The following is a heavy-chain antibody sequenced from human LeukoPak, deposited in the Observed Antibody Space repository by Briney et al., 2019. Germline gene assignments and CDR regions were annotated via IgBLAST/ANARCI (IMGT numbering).Heavy chain of an antibody. CDR2: ITPNTGGA. CDR3: ARELVVGPTRGCPGDF. D-gene: IGHD1-26*01. V-gene: IGHV1-2*02. CDR1: GFTFIGYY. Sequence: ASVQVSCKGSGFTFIGYYIHWVRQAPGQGLEWMGWITPNTGGANYAQKFQGRVTMTRDTSISTAYMEMSRLRSDDTAVYYCARELVVGPTRGCPGDFWGQGTVVTVSS. J-gene: IGHJ4*02.